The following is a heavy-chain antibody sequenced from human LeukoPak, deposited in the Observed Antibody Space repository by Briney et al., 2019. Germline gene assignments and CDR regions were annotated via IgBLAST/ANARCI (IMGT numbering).Heavy chain of an antibody. D-gene: IGHD4-17*01. CDR1: GLTFSASA. CDR2: IRSTANNYAT. V-gene: IGHV3-73*01. Sequence: GGSLRLSCAASGLTFSASAMHWVRQASGKGLEWVGRIRSTANNYATAYAASVKGRFTISRDDSKNTAYLQMDSLKTEDTAVYYCTRRYGKNSWWFDPWGQGTLVTVSS. J-gene: IGHJ5*02. CDR3: TRRYGKNSWWFDP.